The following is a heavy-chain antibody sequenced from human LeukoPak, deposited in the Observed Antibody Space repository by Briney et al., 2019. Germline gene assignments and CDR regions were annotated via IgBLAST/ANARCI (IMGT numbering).Heavy chain of an antibody. J-gene: IGHJ4*02. Sequence: PGGSLRLSCAASGFTFSDHYMSWIRQAPGKGLECVSYISSGGSTTYYTDSVKGRFTISRDNGKNALYLQMNSLRAEDTAVYYCAREIAADRGFDSWGQGTLVTVSS. V-gene: IGHV3-11*01. CDR1: GFTFSDHY. D-gene: IGHD6-6*01. CDR3: AREIAADRGFDS. CDR2: ISSGGSTT.